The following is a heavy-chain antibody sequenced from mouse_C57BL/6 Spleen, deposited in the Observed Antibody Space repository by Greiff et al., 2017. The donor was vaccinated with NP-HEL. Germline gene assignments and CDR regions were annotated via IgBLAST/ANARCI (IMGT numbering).Heavy chain of an antibody. J-gene: IGHJ1*03. CDR3: TYYYYGSSHWYFDV. V-gene: IGHV14-4*01. D-gene: IGHD1-1*01. CDR2: IDPENGDT. Sequence: EVQLQQSGAELVRPGASVKLSCTASGFNIKDDYMHWVKQRPEQGLEWIGWIDPENGDTEYASKFQGKATITADTSSNTAYLQLSSLTSEDTAVYYCTYYYYGSSHWYFDVWGTGTTGTVSS. CDR1: GFNIKDDY.